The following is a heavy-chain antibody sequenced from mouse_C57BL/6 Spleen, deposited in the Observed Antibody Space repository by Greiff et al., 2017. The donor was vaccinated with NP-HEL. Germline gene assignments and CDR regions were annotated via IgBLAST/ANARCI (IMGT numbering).Heavy chain of an antibody. D-gene: IGHD2-4*01. J-gene: IGHJ3*01. CDR3: ARPGDYDGTAWFAY. CDR2: INPDSSTI. Sequence: DVMLVESGGGLVQPGGSLKLSCAASGIDFSRYWMSWVRRAPGKGLEWIGEINPDSSTINYAPSLKDKFIISRDNAKNTLYLQMSKVRSEDTALYYCARPGDYDGTAWFAYWGQGTLVTVSA. CDR1: GIDFSRYW. V-gene: IGHV4-1*01.